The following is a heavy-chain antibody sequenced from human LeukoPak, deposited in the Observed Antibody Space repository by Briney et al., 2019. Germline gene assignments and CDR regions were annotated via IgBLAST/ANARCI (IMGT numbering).Heavy chain of an antibody. V-gene: IGHV4-39*01. D-gene: IGHD3-16*01. J-gene: IGHJ5*02. CDR2: IYYSGST. Sequence: SETLSLTCTVSGGSISSSSYYWGWIRQPPGKGLEWIGSIYYSGSTYYNPSLKSRVTISVDTSKNQFSLKLSSVTAADTAVYYCARHLDEEVGYDVFDPWGQGTLVTVSS. CDR1: GGSISSSSYY. CDR3: ARHLDEEVGYDVFDP.